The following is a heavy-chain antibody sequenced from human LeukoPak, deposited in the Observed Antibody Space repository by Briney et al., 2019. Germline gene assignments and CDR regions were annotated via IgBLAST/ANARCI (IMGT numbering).Heavy chain of an antibody. D-gene: IGHD6-19*01. CDR1: GYSFTSYW. Sequence: GESLKISCKASGYSFTSYWIGWVRQMSGKGLEWMGIIYPGDFDTRYSPSFQGQVTISVDKSISTAYLQWSSLKASDTAMYYCARHPRVGSGWYPDYWGQGTLVTVSS. CDR3: ARHPRVGSGWYPDY. J-gene: IGHJ4*02. V-gene: IGHV5-51*01. CDR2: IYPGDFDT.